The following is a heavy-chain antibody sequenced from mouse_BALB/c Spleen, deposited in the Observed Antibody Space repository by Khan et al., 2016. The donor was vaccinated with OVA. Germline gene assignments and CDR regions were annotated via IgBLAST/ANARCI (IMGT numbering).Heavy chain of an antibody. CDR3: TRDRTNYGSSFYFDY. CDR1: GFTFSSYS. V-gene: IGHV5-6-4*01. Sequence: EVELVESGGGLVKPGGSLRLSCEASGFTFSSYSMSWVRQTPEKRLEWVATITSGGSYTYYPDSVQGRFTISRDNAKNTLYLHMSNLKSEDTAIYYCTRDRTNYGSSFYFDYWGQGTTLTVSS. CDR2: ITSGGSYT. D-gene: IGHD1-1*01. J-gene: IGHJ2*01.